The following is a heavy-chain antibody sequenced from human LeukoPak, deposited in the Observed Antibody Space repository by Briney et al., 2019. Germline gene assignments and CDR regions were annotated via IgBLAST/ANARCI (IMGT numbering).Heavy chain of an antibody. CDR1: GGSISSYY. CDR2: IYYSGST. Sequence: SETLSLTCTVSGGSISSYYWSWIRQPPGKGLEWIGYIYYSGSTNYNPSLKSRVTISVDTSKNQFSLKLSSVTAADTAVYYCARAQGIAAREGPLDPWGQGTLVTVSS. CDR3: ARAQGIAAREGPLDP. D-gene: IGHD6-6*01. V-gene: IGHV4-59*01. J-gene: IGHJ5*02.